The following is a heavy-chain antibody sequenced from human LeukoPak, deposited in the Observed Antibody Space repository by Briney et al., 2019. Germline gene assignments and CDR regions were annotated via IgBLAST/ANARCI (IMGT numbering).Heavy chain of an antibody. CDR1: EYTFTAYY. Sequence: GASVKVSCKASEYTFTAYYIHWVRQAPGQGLEWMGWINPKNGGANYAQRFLGRVTMTSDTSIRTAYMELSSLRSDDTAVYYCARSSGNYLNYYYYMDVWGKGTTVTISS. CDR3: ARSSGNYLNYYYYMDV. V-gene: IGHV1-2*02. CDR2: INPKNGGA. D-gene: IGHD1-26*01. J-gene: IGHJ6*03.